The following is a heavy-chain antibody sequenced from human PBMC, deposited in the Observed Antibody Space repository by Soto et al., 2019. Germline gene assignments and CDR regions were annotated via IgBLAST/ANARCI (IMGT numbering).Heavy chain of an antibody. D-gene: IGHD2-15*01. J-gene: IGHJ4*02. CDR3: ARGGGSFDC. V-gene: IGHV4-59*01. CDR2: IYDSGSS. Sequence: SETLSLTCTVSGASIRSYYWNWIRQPPGKGLEWIGNIYDSGSSNYNPSLKSRVTISLDTSKNQISLKLSSVTAADTAVYYCARGGGSFDCWGQGTLVTVSS. CDR1: GASIRSYY.